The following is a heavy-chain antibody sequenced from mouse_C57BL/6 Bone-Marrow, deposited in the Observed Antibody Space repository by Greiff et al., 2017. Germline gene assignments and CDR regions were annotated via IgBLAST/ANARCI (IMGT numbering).Heavy chain of an antibody. CDR3: ARKRLRPEFAY. V-gene: IGHV1-4*01. D-gene: IGHD1-2*01. CDR1: GYTFTSYT. Sequence: VQLVESGAELARPGASVKMSCKASGYTFTSYTMHWVKQRPGQGLEWIGYINPSSGYTKYNQKFKDKATLTADKSSSTAYMQLSSLTSEDSAVYYCARKRLRPEFAYWGQGTLVTVSA. J-gene: IGHJ3*01. CDR2: INPSSGYT.